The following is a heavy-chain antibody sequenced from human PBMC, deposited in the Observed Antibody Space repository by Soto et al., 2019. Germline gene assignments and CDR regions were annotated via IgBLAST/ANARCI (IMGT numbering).Heavy chain of an antibody. D-gene: IGHD6-19*01. Sequence: GGSLRLSCAGSGFTFSTYAMSWVRQAPGKGLEWVALISGSGVNTNYAGSVKGRFTISRDNSKNTLLLQMNSLGGEDTAIYYCAKWAGSGWAPNDYWGQGTLVTVS. V-gene: IGHV3-23*01. CDR3: AKWAGSGWAPNDY. CDR2: ISGSGVNT. J-gene: IGHJ4*02. CDR1: GFTFSTYA.